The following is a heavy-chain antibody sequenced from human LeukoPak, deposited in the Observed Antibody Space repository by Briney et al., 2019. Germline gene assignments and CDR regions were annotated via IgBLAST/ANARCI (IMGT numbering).Heavy chain of an antibody. Sequence: PGGSLRLSCAASGFSVSSNYMSWVRQAPGKGPEWVSVIYSGGSEYYADSVKGRFTISRDNFKNRLYLQMNSLRAEDTALYYCARDMAGDYYDSGSYGYFDYWGQGTLVTVSS. CDR2: IYSGGSE. CDR1: GFSVSSNY. V-gene: IGHV3-66*01. J-gene: IGHJ4*02. CDR3: ARDMAGDYYDSGSYGYFDY. D-gene: IGHD3-22*01.